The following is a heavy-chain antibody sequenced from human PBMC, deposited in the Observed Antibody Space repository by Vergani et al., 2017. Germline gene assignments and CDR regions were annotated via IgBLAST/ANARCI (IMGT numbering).Heavy chain of an antibody. D-gene: IGHD3-10*01. V-gene: IGHV3-7*01. CDR1: GFTFSSYW. CDR3: ATDGLRIRVPSGGVLEI. CDR2: IKQDGSEK. J-gene: IGHJ3*02. Sequence: EVQLVESGGGLVQPGGSLRLSCAASGFTFSSYWMSWVRQAPGKGLEWVANIKQDGSEKYYVDSVKGRFTISRDNAKNSLYLQMNSLRAEDTAVYYCATDGLRIRVPSGGVLEIWGQGTMVA.